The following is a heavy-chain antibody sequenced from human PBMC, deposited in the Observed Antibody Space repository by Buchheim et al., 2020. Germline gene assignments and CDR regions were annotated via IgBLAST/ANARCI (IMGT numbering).Heavy chain of an antibody. D-gene: IGHD1-14*01. J-gene: IGHJ4*02. CDR1: GFTFSTYA. CDR2: LSNSGRAK. Sequence: EVQLLESGGALVQPGGSLRLSCTASGFTFSTYAMIWVRQAPGKGLEWVSSLSNSGRAKYYAGSVKGRFTVSRDHSQNTVDLQMNSLKVDDTAVYYCAKDPTGAPSGPMDNWGQGTL. V-gene: IGHV3-23*01. CDR3: AKDPTGAPSGPMDN.